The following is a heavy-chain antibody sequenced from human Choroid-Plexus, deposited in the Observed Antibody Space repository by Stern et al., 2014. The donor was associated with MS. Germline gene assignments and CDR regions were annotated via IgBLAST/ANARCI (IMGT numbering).Heavy chain of an antibody. V-gene: IGHV1-2*02. CDR1: GYIFTGYY. CDR2: INPNTGGP. D-gene: IGHD3-3*01. CDR3: ARDQRGITIFGVVTDYYYLGMDV. Sequence: QDQLVQSGAEVKKPGASGKVSCKTSGYIFTGYYIHWVRQAPGQGLEWMAWINPNTGGPKYAQKFQGRVTMSRDTSISTAYVELSSLTSDDTAVYYCARDQRGITIFGVVTDYYYLGMDVWGQGTTVTVSS. J-gene: IGHJ6*02.